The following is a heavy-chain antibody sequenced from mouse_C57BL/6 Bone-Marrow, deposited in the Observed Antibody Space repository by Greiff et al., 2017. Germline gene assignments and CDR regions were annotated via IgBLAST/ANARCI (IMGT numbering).Heavy chain of an antibody. V-gene: IGHV1-55*01. D-gene: IGHD1-1*01. J-gene: IGHJ4*01. Sequence: QVQLQQPGAELEKPGASVKMSCKASGYTFTSYWITWVKQRPGQGLEWIGDIYPGSGSTNYNEKFKSKATLTVDTSSSTAYMQLSSLTSEDSAVYYCARPTEYYYYAMDYWGQGTSVTVSS. CDR3: ARPTEYYYYAMDY. CDR1: GYTFTSYW. CDR2: IYPGSGST.